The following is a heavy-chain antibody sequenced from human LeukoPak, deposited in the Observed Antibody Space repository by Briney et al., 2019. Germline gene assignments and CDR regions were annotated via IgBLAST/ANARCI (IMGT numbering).Heavy chain of an antibody. Sequence: SETLSLTCTVSGGSISSYYWSWIRQPPGKGLEWIGYIYTSGSTNYSPSLKSRVTISVDTSKNQFSLKLSSVTAADTAVYYCARLFPYAVTPYYYYYMDVWGKGTTVTVSS. CDR3: ARLFPYAVTPYYYYYMDV. V-gene: IGHV4-4*09. CDR1: GGSISSYY. D-gene: IGHD4-11*01. CDR2: IYTSGST. J-gene: IGHJ6*03.